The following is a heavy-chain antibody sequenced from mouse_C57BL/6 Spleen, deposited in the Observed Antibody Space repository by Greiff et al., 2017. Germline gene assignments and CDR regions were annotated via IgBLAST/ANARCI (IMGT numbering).Heavy chain of an antibody. CDR2: IAPANGNT. Sequence: VQLQPSVAELVRPGASVKLSCTASGFNIKNTYMHWVKQRPEQGLEWIGRIAPANGNTKYAPKFQGKATITADTSSNTAYLQLSSLKSEDTASYYCAHYYGSSPWDFDYWGQGTTLTVSS. CDR1: GFNIKNTY. J-gene: IGHJ2*01. CDR3: AHYYGSSPWDFDY. V-gene: IGHV14-3*01. D-gene: IGHD1-1*01.